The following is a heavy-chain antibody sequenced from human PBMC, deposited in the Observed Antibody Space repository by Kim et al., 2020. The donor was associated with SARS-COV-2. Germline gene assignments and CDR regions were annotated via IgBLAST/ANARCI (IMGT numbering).Heavy chain of an antibody. V-gene: IGHV1-46*01. Sequence: EWMGIISPSGGSTSYAQKVQGRVTMTRDTSTSTVYMELSSLRSEDTAVYYCARDPLWFGEFQPEYYFDYWGQGTLVTVSS. CDR3: ARDPLWFGEFQPEYYFDY. J-gene: IGHJ4*02. D-gene: IGHD3-10*01. CDR2: ISPSGGST.